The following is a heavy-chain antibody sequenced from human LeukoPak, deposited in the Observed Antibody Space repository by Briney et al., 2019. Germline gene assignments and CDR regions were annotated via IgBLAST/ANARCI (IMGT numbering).Heavy chain of an antibody. CDR1: GGSISSYY. V-gene: IGHV4-4*07. CDR3: ARDGDRDYYYDSSGYYSV. Sequence: SEILSLTCTVSGGSISSYYWSWIRQPAGKGLEWIGRIYTSGSTNYNPSLKSRVTMSVDTSKNQFSLKLSSVTAADTAVYYCARDGDRDYYYDSSGYYSVWGQGTLVTVSS. J-gene: IGHJ4*02. D-gene: IGHD3-22*01. CDR2: IYTSGST.